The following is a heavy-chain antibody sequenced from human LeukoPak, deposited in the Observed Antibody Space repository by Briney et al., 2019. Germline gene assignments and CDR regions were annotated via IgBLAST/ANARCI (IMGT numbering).Heavy chain of an antibody. J-gene: IGHJ4*02. CDR1: GYSLSSNHW. CDR3: ARIGPSLGAAWVDY. Sequence: SETLSLTCAVSGYSLSSNHWWGWIRQPPGKGLEWIGYIFYAGSTYYNPSLKSRVTMSVDTSKNQFSLRLSSVTAVDTAVYYCARIGPSLGAAWVDYWGQGTLVSVSS. D-gene: IGHD1-26*01. V-gene: IGHV4-28*01. CDR2: IFYAGST.